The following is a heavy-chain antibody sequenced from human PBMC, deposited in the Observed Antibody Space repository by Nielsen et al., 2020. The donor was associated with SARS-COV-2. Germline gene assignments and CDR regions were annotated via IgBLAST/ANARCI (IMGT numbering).Heavy chain of an antibody. J-gene: IGHJ4*02. Sequence: VRQAPGKGLEWVAGIWYDGSNENYAESVKGRFTISRDNSNSTLFLQMDSLTADDTAVYFCARLSNFWSGYNDYWGQGTLGTVSS. CDR2: IWYDGSNE. V-gene: IGHV3-33*01. CDR3: ARLSNFWSGYNDY. D-gene: IGHD3-3*01.